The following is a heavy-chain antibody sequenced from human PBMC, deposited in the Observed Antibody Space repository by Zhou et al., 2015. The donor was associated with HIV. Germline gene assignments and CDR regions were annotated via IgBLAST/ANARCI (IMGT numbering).Heavy chain of an antibody. J-gene: IGHJ6*02. D-gene: IGHD6-19*01. V-gene: IGHV3-48*02. Sequence: EVQLVESGGGLVQPGGSLRLSCVASGFTFSSQSMNWVRQAPGKGLEWVSYISISSSTIYYADSVKGRFTISRDNAKNSLYLQMNSLRDEDTAVYYCAREAVVPRYYYGMDVWGQGTTVTVSS. CDR3: AREAVVPRYYYGMDV. CDR2: ISISSSTI. CDR1: GFTFSSQS.